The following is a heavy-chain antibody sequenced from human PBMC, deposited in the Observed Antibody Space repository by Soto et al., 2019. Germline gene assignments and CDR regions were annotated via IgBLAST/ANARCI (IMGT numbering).Heavy chain of an antibody. J-gene: IGHJ4*02. CDR2: INPNSGAT. V-gene: IGHV1-2*04. CDR1: GYTFTDYY. CDR3: ARYNYYDSSGYGY. Sequence: ASVKVSCKASGYTFTDYYINWVRQAPGQGLEWMGWINPNSGATNSAQKFQGWVTMTRDTSITTAYMELRSLRSDDTAVYYCARYNYYDSSGYGYWGQGTLVTVSS. D-gene: IGHD3-22*01.